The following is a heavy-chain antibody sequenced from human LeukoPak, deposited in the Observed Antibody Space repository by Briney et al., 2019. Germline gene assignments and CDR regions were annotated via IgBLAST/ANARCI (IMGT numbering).Heavy chain of an antibody. CDR3: ARHVLSSGYSYGLNFDY. CDR2: IYHSGST. J-gene: IGHJ4*02. CDR1: GYSISSGNY. Sequence: PSETLSLTCAVSGYSISSGNYWGWIRQPPGKGLEWIGSIYHSGSTYYNPSLKSRVTISVDTSKNLFSLQLSSVTAADTAVYYCARHVLSSGYSYGLNFDYWGQGTLVTVSS. V-gene: IGHV4-38-2*01. D-gene: IGHD5-18*01.